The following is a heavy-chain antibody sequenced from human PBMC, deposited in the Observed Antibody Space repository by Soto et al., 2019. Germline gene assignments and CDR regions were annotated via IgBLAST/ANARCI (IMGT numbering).Heavy chain of an antibody. V-gene: IGHV1-3*01. Sequence: ASVKVSCKASGYTFTSYAMHWVRQAPGQRLEWMGWINAGNGNANYSQKFQGRVTITTDKSTSTAYMELSSLRSEDTAVYYCARTLPYYYDSSGKNWFDPWGPGTLVTVSS. CDR1: GYTFTSYA. CDR3: ARTLPYYYDSSGKNWFDP. J-gene: IGHJ5*02. CDR2: INAGNGNA. D-gene: IGHD3-22*01.